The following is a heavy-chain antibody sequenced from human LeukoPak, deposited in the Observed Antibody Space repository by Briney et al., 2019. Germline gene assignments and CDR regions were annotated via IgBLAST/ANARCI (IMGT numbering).Heavy chain of an antibody. V-gene: IGHV1-2*02. D-gene: IGHD3-3*01. J-gene: IGHJ5*02. CDR2: INPNCGGT. Sequence: ASVKVSCKASGYTFTGYYMHWVRQAPGQGLEWMGWINPNCGGTNYAQKFQGRVTMTRDTSISTAYMELSRLRSDDTAVYYCARANSGGYDFWSGYPLNWFDPWGQGTLVTVSS. CDR1: GYTFTGYY. CDR3: ARANSGGYDFWSGYPLNWFDP.